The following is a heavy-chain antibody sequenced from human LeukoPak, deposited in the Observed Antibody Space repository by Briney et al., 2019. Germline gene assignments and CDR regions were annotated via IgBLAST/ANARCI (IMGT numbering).Heavy chain of an antibody. CDR2: IYSGGNT. D-gene: IGHD1-26*01. V-gene: IGHV3-53*01. CDR3: ARVIVGTTSDAFDI. CDR1: GFTVSTNY. J-gene: IGHJ3*02. Sequence: GGSLRLSCAASGFTVSTNYMSWVRQAPVKGLEWVSVIYSGGNTYYADSVKGRFTISRDNSKNTLYLRMNSLRDEDTAVYYCARVIVGTTSDAFDIWGQGTMVTVSS.